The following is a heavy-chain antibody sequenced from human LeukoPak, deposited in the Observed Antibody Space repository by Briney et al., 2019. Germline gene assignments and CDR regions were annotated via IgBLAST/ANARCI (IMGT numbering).Heavy chain of an antibody. Sequence: SETLSLTCTVSGGSISSYYWSWIRQPPGKGLEWIGYIYYSGSTNYNPSLKSRVTISVDTSKNQFSLKLSSVTAADTAVYYCARDTYGSGSYWTYFDYWGQGTLVTVSS. CDR3: ARDTYGSGSYWTYFDY. J-gene: IGHJ4*02. D-gene: IGHD3-10*01. CDR1: GGSISSYY. V-gene: IGHV4-59*01. CDR2: IYYSGST.